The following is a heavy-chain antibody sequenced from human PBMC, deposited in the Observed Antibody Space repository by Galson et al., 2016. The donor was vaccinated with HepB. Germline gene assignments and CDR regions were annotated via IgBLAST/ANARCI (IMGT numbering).Heavy chain of an antibody. J-gene: IGHJ4*02. Sequence: SVKVSCKASGYTFTGYVIQWVRQAPGQGLEWMGSINPNNGGTNSAQKFQGRVTMTRDTSISTAYMELSNLRSDDTAVYYCARGLRYSTGGSTYWGQGTLVTVSS. D-gene: IGHD2-8*02. CDR1: GYTFTGYV. V-gene: IGHV1-2*02. CDR2: INPNNGGT. CDR3: ARGLRYSTGGSTY.